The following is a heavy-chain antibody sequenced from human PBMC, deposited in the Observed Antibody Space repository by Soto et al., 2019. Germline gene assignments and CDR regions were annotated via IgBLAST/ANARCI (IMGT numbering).Heavy chain of an antibody. D-gene: IGHD1-1*01. Sequence: QVQLVQSGAEVKKPGSSVKVSCKASGGTFSSYAISWVRQAPGQGLEWMGGIIPIFGTANYAQKFQGRVTITADESTSTAYMELSSLRSEDTAVYYCARDGAPELGERLGWFDPWGQGTLVTVSS. CDR1: GGTFSSYA. CDR2: IIPIFGTA. J-gene: IGHJ5*02. CDR3: ARDGAPELGERLGWFDP. V-gene: IGHV1-69*01.